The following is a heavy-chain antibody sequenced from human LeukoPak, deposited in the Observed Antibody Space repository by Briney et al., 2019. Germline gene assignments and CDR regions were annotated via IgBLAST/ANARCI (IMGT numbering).Heavy chain of an antibody. V-gene: IGHV4-39*01. CDR2: IYYSGST. CDR3: ARLITAFQAFDS. D-gene: IGHD3-16*01. Sequence: SETLSLTCAVYGGSFSGYYWAWIRQPPGKGLEWIGSIYYSGSTYYNPSLNSRVTISVDTSKNQFSLNLSSVTAADTAVYYCARLITAFQAFDSWGQGTLVTVSS. J-gene: IGHJ4*02. CDR1: GGSFSGYY.